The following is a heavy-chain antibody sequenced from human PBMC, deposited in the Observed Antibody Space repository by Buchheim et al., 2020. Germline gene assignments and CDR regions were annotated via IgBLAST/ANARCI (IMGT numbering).Heavy chain of an antibody. D-gene: IGHD1-26*01. CDR3: ARVIELRLNYWYFDL. Sequence: QVQLQESGPGLVKPSETLSLTCTVSGGSISSYYWSWIRQPPGKGLEWIGYIYYSGSTNYNPSLKSRVTISVDTSKNQFSLKLSSVTAADTAVYYCARVIELRLNYWYFDLWGSGTL. J-gene: IGHJ2*01. V-gene: IGHV4-59*01. CDR1: GGSISSYY. CDR2: IYYSGST.